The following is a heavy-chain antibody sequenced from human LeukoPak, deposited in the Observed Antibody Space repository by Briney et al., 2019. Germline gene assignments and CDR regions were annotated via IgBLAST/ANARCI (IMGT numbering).Heavy chain of an antibody. CDR3: ARADLYYDSSGYYFDY. D-gene: IGHD3-22*01. J-gene: IGHJ4*02. V-gene: IGHV1-46*01. Sequence: ASVKVSCKASGYTFTSYYMHWVRQAPGQGLEWMGLINPSGGSTSYAQKFQGRVTMTRDTSTSTVYMELSSLRSEDTAVYYCARADLYYDSSGYYFDYWGQGTLVTVSS. CDR2: INPSGGST. CDR1: GYTFTSYY.